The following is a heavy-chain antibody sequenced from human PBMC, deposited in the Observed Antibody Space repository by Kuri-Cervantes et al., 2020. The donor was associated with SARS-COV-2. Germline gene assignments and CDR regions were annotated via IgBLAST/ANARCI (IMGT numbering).Heavy chain of an antibody. Sequence: GGSLRLSCTASGFTFGDYAMSWVRQAPGKGLEWVSAISGSGGSTYYADSVKGRFTISRDNSKNTLYLQMNSLKASDTAMYYCARSYYDSSGYYFSYFDYWGQGTLVTVSS. V-gene: IGHV3-23*01. CDR1: GFTFGDYA. D-gene: IGHD3-22*01. CDR2: ISGSGGST. CDR3: ARSYYDSSGYYFSYFDY. J-gene: IGHJ4*02.